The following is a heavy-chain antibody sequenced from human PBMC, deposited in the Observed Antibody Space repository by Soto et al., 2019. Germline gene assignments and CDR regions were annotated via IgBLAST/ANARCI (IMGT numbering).Heavy chain of an antibody. CDR2: FDPEDGET. CDR3: ATPRIKYYGDRFDY. J-gene: IGHJ4*02. D-gene: IGHD4-17*01. V-gene: IGHV1-24*01. Sequence: VASVKVSCKVSGYTLTELSMHWVRQAPGKGLEWMGGFDPEDGETIYAQKFQGRVTMTEDTSTDTAYMELSSLRSEDTAVYYCATPRIKYYGDRFDYWGQGTLVTVSS. CDR1: GYTLTELS.